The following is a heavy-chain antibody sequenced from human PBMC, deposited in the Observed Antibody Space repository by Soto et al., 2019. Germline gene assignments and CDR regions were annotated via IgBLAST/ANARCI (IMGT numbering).Heavy chain of an antibody. J-gene: IGHJ4*02. CDR3: ARGAPRPRDVPTYFHF. CDR2: IYYTGDT. Sequence: ASETLSLTCSVSGDSMTSGGYYWSWVRHHPGKGLEWVGSIYYTGDTYFNPSLKSRITVSMDTSKNEFSLKLTSVTSADTAVYFCARGAPRPRDVPTYFHFGGQGTLVTVSS. CDR1: GDSMTSGGYY. V-gene: IGHV4-31*03.